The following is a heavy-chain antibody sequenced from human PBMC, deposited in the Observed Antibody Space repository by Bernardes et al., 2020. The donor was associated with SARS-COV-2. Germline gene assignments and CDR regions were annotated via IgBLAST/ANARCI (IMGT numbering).Heavy chain of an antibody. J-gene: IGHJ6*02. CDR3: ARSAGMDV. V-gene: IGHV3-7*03. CDR1: GFDFSDYW. CDR2: IKRDGSET. Sequence: GSVRRSCAGSGFDFSDYWMTWVRQAPGKGLEWVANIKRDGSETYYVDSVKGRFTISRDNAKNLVFLQMNSLRAEDTAVFYCARSAGMDVWGQGTMVTVSS.